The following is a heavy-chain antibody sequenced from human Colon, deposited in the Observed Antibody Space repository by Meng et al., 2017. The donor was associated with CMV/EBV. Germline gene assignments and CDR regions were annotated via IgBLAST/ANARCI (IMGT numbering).Heavy chain of an antibody. D-gene: IGHD3-3*01. CDR2: ISGSGGST. V-gene: IGHV3-23*01. CDR1: GFTFSSYA. J-gene: IGHJ4*02. Sequence: GESLKISCAASGFTFSSYAMSWVRQAPGKGLEWVSAISGSGGSTYYADSVKGRFTISRDNSKNTLSLQMNSLRAEDTAVYYCAKGSAASRPYYFDYWGQGTLVTVSS. CDR3: AKGSAASRPYYFDY.